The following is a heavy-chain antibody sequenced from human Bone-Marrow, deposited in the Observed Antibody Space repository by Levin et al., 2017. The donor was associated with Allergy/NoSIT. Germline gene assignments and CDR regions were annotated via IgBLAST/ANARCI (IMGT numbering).Heavy chain of an antibody. CDR1: GFTFSSYG. D-gene: IGHD3-10*01. CDR2: IWYDGSNK. J-gene: IGHJ4*02. CDR3: AREDGGGVDY. V-gene: IGHV3-33*01. Sequence: PGGSLRLSCAASGFTFSSYGMHWVRQAPGKGLEWVAVIWYDGSNKYYADSVKGRFTISRDNSKNTLYLQMNSLRAEDTAVYYCAREDGGGVDYWGQGTLVTVSS.